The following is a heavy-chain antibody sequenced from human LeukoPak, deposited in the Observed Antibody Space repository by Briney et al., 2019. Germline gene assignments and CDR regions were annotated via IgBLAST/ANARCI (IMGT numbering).Heavy chain of an antibody. D-gene: IGHD3-3*01. Sequence: GKSLRLSCAGSGFTFSGYGMHWVRQAPGKGLEWVTGIAYDGSRKHYADSVKGRFTISRDNSRNTMDLQMNSLRVEDTAVYHCTRYDSSRFDPWAREPWSSSPQ. J-gene: IGHJ5*02. V-gene: IGHV3-30*03. CDR2: IAYDGSRK. CDR3: TRYDSSRFDP. CDR1: GFTFSGYG.